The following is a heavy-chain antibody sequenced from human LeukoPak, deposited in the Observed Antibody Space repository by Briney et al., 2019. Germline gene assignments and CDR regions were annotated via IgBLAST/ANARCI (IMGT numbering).Heavy chain of an antibody. V-gene: IGHV4-4*09. CDR1: GGSISSYY. CDR3: ARHSGDI. CDR2: IYTSGST. J-gene: IGHJ3*02. Sequence: PSETLSLTCTVSGGSISSYYWSWIRQPPGKGLEWIGYIYTSGSTNYNPSLKSRVTMSIDTSKNKFSLRLSSVTAADTAVYYCARHSGDIWGQGTMVTVSS. D-gene: IGHD1-26*01.